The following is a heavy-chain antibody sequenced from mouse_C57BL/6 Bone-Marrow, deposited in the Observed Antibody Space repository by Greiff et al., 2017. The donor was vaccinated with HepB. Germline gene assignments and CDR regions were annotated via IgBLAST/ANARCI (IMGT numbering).Heavy chain of an antibody. CDR2: INPNNGGT. V-gene: IGHV1-26*01. CDR3: ARPGRSPLDD. CDR1: GYTFTDYY. J-gene: IGHJ2*01. Sequence: VQLQQSGPELVKPGASVKISCKASGYTFTDYYMNWVKQSHGKSLEWIGDINPNNGGTSYNQKFKGKATLTVDKSSSTAYMELRSLTSEDSAVYYCARPGRSPLDDWGQGTTLTVSS.